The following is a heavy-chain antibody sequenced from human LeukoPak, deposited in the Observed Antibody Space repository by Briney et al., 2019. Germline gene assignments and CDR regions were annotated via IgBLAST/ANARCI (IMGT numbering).Heavy chain of an antibody. CDR2: IKKDGSEE. Sequence: GGSLRLSCAASEWAFITGLMSWACQAPGRGLEWVANIKKDGSEESYLDSVKGRFTVSRDNAKNSLFLPMNSLRGEDTAVYYCARSNPNRNALDLWGQGTMVTISS. J-gene: IGHJ3*01. CDR3: ARSNPNRNALDL. CDR1: EWAFITGL. D-gene: IGHD1-14*01. V-gene: IGHV3-7*01.